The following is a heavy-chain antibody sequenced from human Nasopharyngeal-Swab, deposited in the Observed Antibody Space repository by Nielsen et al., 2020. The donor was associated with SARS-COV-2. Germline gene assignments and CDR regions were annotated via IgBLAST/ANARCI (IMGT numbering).Heavy chain of an antibody. CDR3: ARDPPVGATTVFDY. Sequence: GGSLRLSCAASGFTFSSYSMNWVRQAPGKGLEWVSYISSSSSTIYYADSVKDRFTISRDNAKNSLYLQMNSLRAEDTAVYYCARDPPVGATTVFDYWGQGTLVTVSS. CDR2: ISSSSSTI. D-gene: IGHD1-26*01. V-gene: IGHV3-48*04. CDR1: GFTFSSYS. J-gene: IGHJ4*02.